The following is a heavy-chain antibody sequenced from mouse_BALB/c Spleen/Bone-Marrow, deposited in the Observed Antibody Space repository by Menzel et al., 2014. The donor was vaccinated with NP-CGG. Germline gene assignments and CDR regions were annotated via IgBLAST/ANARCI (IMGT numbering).Heavy chain of an antibody. CDR2: IWSGGST. Sequence: VKLVESGPGLVQPSQSLSITCIVSGFSLTSYGVHWVRQSPGKGLEWLGVIWSGGSTDYNAAFISRLSISKDNSKSQVFFKMNSLQANDTAIYYCARNGPAHHYYAMDYWGQGTSVTVSS. V-gene: IGHV2-2*02. CDR3: ARNGPAHHYYAMDY. J-gene: IGHJ4*01. CDR1: GFSLTSYG.